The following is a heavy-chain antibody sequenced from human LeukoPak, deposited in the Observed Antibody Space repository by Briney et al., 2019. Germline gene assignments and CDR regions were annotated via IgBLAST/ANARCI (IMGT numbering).Heavy chain of an antibody. J-gene: IGHJ4*02. Sequence: SVKVSCKVSGYTLTELSMHWVQQAPGKGLEWMGGFDPEDGETIYAQKFQGRVTMTEDTSTDTAYMELSSLRSEDTAVYYCATGSSGPYYFDYWGQGTLVTVSS. CDR3: ATGSSGPYYFDY. CDR1: GYTLTELS. D-gene: IGHD6-19*01. CDR2: FDPEDGET. V-gene: IGHV1-24*01.